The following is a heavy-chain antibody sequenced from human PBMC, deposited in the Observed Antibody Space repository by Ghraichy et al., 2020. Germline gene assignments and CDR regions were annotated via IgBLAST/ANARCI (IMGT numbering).Heavy chain of an antibody. D-gene: IGHD2-15*01. J-gene: IGHJ6*03. CDR3: AKAGRVVAYYYYYYMDV. CDR2: ISYDGSNK. CDR1: GFTFSSYG. V-gene: IGHV3-30*18. Sequence: GGSLRLSCAASGFTFSSYGMHWVRQAPGKGLEWVAVISYDGSNKYYADSVKGRFTISRDNSKNTLYLQMNSLRAEDTAVYYCAKAGRVVAYYYYYYMDVWGKGTTVTVSS.